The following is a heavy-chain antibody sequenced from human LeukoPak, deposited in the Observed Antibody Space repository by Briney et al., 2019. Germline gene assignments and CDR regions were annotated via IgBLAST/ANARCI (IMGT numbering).Heavy chain of an antibody. Sequence: GGSLRLSCAASGFTFSSYAMHWVRQARAKGLEWVAVISYDGSNKYYADSVKGRFTISRDNSKNTLYLQMNSLRAEDTAVYYCALTMVRGVTDYYYGMDVWGQGTTVTVSS. CDR1: GFTFSSYA. V-gene: IGHV3-30-3*01. CDR3: ALTMVRGVTDYYYGMDV. J-gene: IGHJ6*02. CDR2: ISYDGSNK. D-gene: IGHD3-10*01.